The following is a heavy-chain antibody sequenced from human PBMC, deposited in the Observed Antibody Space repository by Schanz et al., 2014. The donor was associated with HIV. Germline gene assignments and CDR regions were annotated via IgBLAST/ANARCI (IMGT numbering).Heavy chain of an antibody. CDR1: GFTFDDYA. V-gene: IGHV3-9*01. D-gene: IGHD3-9*01. CDR3: AKDAARIYYDILTGPFDS. J-gene: IGHJ4*02. CDR2: ISWNSGSR. Sequence: EVQLVESGGGLVQPGRSLRLSCEASGFTFDDYAMHWVRQAPGKGLEWVSGISWNSGSRGYAESVKGRFTISRDNAKNSLYLQMNSLRGEDTALYYCAKDAARIYYDILTGPFDSWGQGTLVTVSS.